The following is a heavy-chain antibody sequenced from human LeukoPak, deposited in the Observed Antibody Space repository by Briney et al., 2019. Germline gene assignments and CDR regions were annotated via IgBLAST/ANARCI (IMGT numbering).Heavy chain of an antibody. Sequence: GASVKVSCEASGYTFTGYYMHWVRQAPGQGLEWMGWINPNSGGTNYAQKFQGRVTMTRDTSISTAYMELSRLRSDDTAVYYCAIVKRRYDFWSGYEGDYWGQGTLVTVSS. CDR2: INPNSGGT. V-gene: IGHV1-2*02. J-gene: IGHJ4*02. CDR1: GYTFTGYY. CDR3: AIVKRRYDFWSGYEGDY. D-gene: IGHD3-3*01.